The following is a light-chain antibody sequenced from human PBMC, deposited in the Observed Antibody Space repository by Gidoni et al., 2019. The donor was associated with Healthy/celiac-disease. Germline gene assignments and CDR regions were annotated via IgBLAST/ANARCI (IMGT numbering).Light chain of an antibody. V-gene: IGKV3-20*01. CDR2: GAS. Sequence: EIVLTQSPGTLSLSPGERATLSCRASQSVSSSYLAWYQQKPGQAPRLLIYGASSRATGIPDSFSGSGSGTDFTLTISRLEPEDVAVYYCQQYGSSPLSFGQGTKLEIK. CDR3: QQYGSSPLS. CDR1: QSVSSSY. J-gene: IGKJ2*01.